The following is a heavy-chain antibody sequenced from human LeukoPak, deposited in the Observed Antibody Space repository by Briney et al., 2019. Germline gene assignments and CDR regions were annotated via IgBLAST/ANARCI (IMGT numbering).Heavy chain of an antibody. J-gene: IGHJ6*02. CDR3: ARDLNCSSTSCYSYYYYYGMDV. V-gene: IGHV1-18*04. CDR2: ISAYNGNT. Sequence: ASVKVSCKASGYTFTGYYMHWVRQAPGQGLEWMGWISAYNGNTNYAQKLQGRVTMTTDTSTSTAYMELRSLRSDDTAVYYCARDLNCSSTSCYSYYYYYGMDVWGQGTTVTVSS. D-gene: IGHD2-2*02. CDR1: GYTFTGYY.